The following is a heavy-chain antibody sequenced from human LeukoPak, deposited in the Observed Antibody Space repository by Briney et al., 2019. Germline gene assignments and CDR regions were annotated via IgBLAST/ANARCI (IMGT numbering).Heavy chain of an antibody. J-gene: IGHJ5*02. Sequence: GGSLRLSCAASGFTFSGYAMSWVRQAPGKGLEWVSAISGSGGNTYYADSVKGRFTISRDNSKNTLYLQMNSLRAEDTAVYYCARTMRNSYSSSSNWFDPWGQGTLVTVSS. D-gene: IGHD6-6*01. CDR1: GFTFSGYA. V-gene: IGHV3-23*01. CDR2: ISGSGGNT. CDR3: ARTMRNSYSSSSNWFDP.